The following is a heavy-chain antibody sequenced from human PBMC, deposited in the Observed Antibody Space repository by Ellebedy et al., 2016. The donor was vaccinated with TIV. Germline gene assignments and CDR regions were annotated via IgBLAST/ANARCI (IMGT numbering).Heavy chain of an antibody. CDR2: INPNSGGT. CDR1: GYSFSSYY. CDR3: ARELNDYNGMDV. Sequence: AASVKVSCKASGYSFSSYYMHWVRQAPGQGLEWMGWINPNSGGTNYAQKFQGRVTMTRDTSITTAYMELSRLRSDDTAVYYCARELNDYNGMDVWGQGTAVTVSS. V-gene: IGHV1-2*02. J-gene: IGHJ6*02.